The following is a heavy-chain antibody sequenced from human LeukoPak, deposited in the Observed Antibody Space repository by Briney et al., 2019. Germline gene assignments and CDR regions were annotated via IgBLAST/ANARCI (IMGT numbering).Heavy chain of an antibody. D-gene: IGHD1/OR15-1a*01. CDR1: GFTFSSYS. CDR2: ISSSSGNI. Sequence: PGGSLRLSCAASGFTFSSYSMNWVRQAPGKGLEWVSYISSSSGNIYYADSVKGRFTISRDNAKTSLYLQMNSLRAEDTAVYYCARDGRTMRGPNYYYYYMDVWGKGTTVTVSS. J-gene: IGHJ6*03. V-gene: IGHV3-48*04. CDR3: ARDGRTMRGPNYYYYYMDV.